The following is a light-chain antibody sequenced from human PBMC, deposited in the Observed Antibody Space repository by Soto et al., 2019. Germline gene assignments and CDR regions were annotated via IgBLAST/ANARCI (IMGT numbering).Light chain of an antibody. V-gene: IGKV2-28*01. CDR2: LTS. CDR3: MQSLQTPPWT. CDR1: QSLLQTNGYTY. J-gene: IGKJ1*01. Sequence: DIVMTQSPLSLPVTPGEPASISCRSSQSLLQTNGYTYLDWYLQKPGQSPQLLIYLTSIRASGVPDRFSGSGSGTEFTLKISKVEAGDVGVYYCMQSLQTPPWTFGPGTKVDI.